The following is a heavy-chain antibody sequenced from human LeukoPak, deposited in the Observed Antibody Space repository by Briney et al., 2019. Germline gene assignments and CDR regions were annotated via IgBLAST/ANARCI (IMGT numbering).Heavy chain of an antibody. Sequence: PSETLSLTCAVYGGSFSGYYWSWIRQPPGKGLEWIGEINHSGSTNYNPSLKSRVTISVDTSKNQFSLKLSSVTAADTAVYYCARSRGSSDLFDYWGQGTLVTVSS. CDR2: INHSGST. J-gene: IGHJ4*02. D-gene: IGHD6-6*01. V-gene: IGHV4-34*01. CDR1: GGSFSGYY. CDR3: ARSRGSSDLFDY.